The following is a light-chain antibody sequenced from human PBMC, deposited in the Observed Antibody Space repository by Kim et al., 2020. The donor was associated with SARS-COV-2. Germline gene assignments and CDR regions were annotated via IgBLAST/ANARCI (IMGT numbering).Light chain of an antibody. V-gene: IGKV3-15*01. CDR1: QSVGSN. Sequence: EIVMTQSPATLSVSPGERATLSCRASQSVGSNLAWYQQKPGQAPRLLIYGASTRATGIPVRFSGSGSGTEFTLTISSLQSEDCAVYYCQQYDKWPPWTFGRGTKVDIK. CDR2: GAS. CDR3: QQYDKWPPWT. J-gene: IGKJ1*01.